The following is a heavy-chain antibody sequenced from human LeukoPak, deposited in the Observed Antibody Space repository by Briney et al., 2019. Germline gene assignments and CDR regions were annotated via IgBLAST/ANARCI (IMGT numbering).Heavy chain of an antibody. CDR3: AKDRAYGGYLIDY. Sequence: GGSLRLSCAASGFTFSSYGMHWVRQAPGKGLEWVAFIRYDGSNKYYADSVKGRFTISRDNSKNTLYLQMNSLGAEDTAVYYCAKDRAYGGYLIDYWGQGTLVTVSS. J-gene: IGHJ4*02. V-gene: IGHV3-30*02. CDR2: IRYDGSNK. CDR1: GFTFSSYG. D-gene: IGHD5-12*01.